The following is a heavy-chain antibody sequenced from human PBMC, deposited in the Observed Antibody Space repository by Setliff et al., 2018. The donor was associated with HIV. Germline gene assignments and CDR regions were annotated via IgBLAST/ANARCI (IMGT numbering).Heavy chain of an antibody. CDR1: GYTFTAYY. Sequence: ASVKVSCKSSGYTFTAYYLHWVRQAPGQGLEWMGWINPNSGDTAYAQKFQGRVTMTRVTSISTAYMELTRLTSDDTAVCYCARARVDTAMVTHYYYYMDVWGKGTTVTVSS. CDR3: ARARVDTAMVTHYYYYMDV. D-gene: IGHD5-18*01. V-gene: IGHV1-2*02. CDR2: INPNSGDT. J-gene: IGHJ6*03.